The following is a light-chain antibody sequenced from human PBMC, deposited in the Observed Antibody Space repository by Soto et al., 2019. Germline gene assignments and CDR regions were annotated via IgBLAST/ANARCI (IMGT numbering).Light chain of an antibody. CDR3: ATWDDSLFGHV. Sequence: QSVLCQAPSASATPGQSITISCSGRSSDVGSNTVNWYQQFPGAAPKLLVYSNDQRPSGVPDRFSASKSGTSASLAISGLQSEDEADYYCATWDDSLFGHVFGTGTKVTVL. V-gene: IGLV1-44*01. CDR2: SND. J-gene: IGLJ1*01. CDR1: SSDVGSNT.